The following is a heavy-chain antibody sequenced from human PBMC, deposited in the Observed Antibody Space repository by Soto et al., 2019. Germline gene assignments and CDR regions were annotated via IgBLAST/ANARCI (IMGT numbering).Heavy chain of an antibody. V-gene: IGHV1-69*01. D-gene: IGHD3-10*01. Sequence: QVQLVQSGAEVKKPGSSVKVSCKASGGTFSSYAISWVRQAPGQGLEWMGGIIPIFGTANYAQKFQGRVTITADESTSTAYMDLRSLRSEDTAVYYCARGSRSSLFRYYYGMAVWGQGTTVTVCS. J-gene: IGHJ6*02. CDR1: GGTFSSYA. CDR2: IIPIFGTA. CDR3: ARGSRSSLFRYYYGMAV.